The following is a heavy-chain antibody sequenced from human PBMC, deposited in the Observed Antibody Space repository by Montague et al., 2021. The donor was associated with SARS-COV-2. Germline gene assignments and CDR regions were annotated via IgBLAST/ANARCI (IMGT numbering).Heavy chain of an antibody. V-gene: IGHV4-59*08. CDR2: ISDRGST. CDR3: ARVDSSGPGEY. CDR1: GGSLNNYF. D-gene: IGHD3-22*01. J-gene: IGHJ4*02. Sequence: SETLSLTCTVSGGSLNNYFWSWIRQPPGKGLEWVGYISDRGSTKYNPSLQSRVTISVDTARNQFSLKLHSVTAADTAFYYCARVDSSGPGEYWGQGILVSVSS.